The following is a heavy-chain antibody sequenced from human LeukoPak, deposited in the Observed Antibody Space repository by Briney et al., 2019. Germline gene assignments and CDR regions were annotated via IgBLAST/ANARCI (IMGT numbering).Heavy chain of an antibody. CDR2: FDPEDGET. D-gene: IGHD3-10*01. V-gene: IGHV1-24*01. CDR1: GYTLTELS. CDR3: AREWEAYGSGSSPEYY. Sequence: ASVKVSCKVSGYTLTELSMHWVRQAPGKGLEWMGGFDPEDGETIYAQKFQGRVTMTEDTSTDTAYMELRSLRSDDTAVYYCAREWEAYGSGSSPEYYWGQGTLVTVSS. J-gene: IGHJ4*02.